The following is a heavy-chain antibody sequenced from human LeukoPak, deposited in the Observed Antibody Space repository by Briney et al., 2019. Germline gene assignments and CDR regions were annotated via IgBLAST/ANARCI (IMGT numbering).Heavy chain of an antibody. J-gene: IGHJ4*02. CDR2: IRFDGSIT. CDR3: AKDSLRTVPKASFDS. D-gene: IGHD2-2*01. Sequence: GGSLRLSCAASGFTFSDYGMVWVRVRQAPGKGLEWMAFIRFDGSITYYADSVRDRFTIYRDNSKNTLYLHMNSLRAEDRAVYYCAKDSLRTVPKASFDSWGQGTLVTVSS. V-gene: IGHV3-30*02. CDR1: GFTFSDYG.